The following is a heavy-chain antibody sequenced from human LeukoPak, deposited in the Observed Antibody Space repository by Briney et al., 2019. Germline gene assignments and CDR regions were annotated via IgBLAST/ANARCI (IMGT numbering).Heavy chain of an antibody. CDR1: GYTFTSYD. V-gene: IGHV1-8*01. D-gene: IGHD1-26*01. J-gene: IGHJ4*02. CDR2: MNPNSGNT. Sequence: GASVKVSCKASGYTFTSYDINWVRQATGQGLEWMGWMNPNSGNTGYAQKFQGRVTMTRNTSISTAYMELSSLRSDDTAVYYCARAQSGSYHGGFDYWGQGTLVTVSS. CDR3: ARAQSGSYHGGFDY.